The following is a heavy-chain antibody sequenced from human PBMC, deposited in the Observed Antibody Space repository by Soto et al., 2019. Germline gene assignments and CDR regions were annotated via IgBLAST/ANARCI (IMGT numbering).Heavy chain of an antibody. CDR3: ARLEHDFWSSYYY. D-gene: IGHD3-3*01. J-gene: IGHJ4*01. CDR1: GGSISSSTYY. Sequence: PSETLSLTCTVSGGSISSSTYYWGWIRQPPGKGLEWIGSIYYSGTTYYNPSLKSRVTISVDTSRNQFSLRLSSVTAADTAIYYCARLEHDFWSSYYYWGHGTLVTVSS. V-gene: IGHV4-39*01. CDR2: IYYSGTT.